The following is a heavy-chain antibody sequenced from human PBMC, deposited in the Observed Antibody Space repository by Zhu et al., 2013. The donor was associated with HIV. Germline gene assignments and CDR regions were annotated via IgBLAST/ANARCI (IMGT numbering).Heavy chain of an antibody. J-gene: IGHJ4*02. V-gene: IGHV1-46*02. CDR3: ARGEGPLAYDYIWGPFDY. CDR1: GYNFYSYY. Sequence: EQLLQSGIETRKFGASVKLSCEASGYNFYSYYVHWVRQAPGQEFEWMGEINPLTGGTSFAEKFRGRIAMTSDTSAETVSVELSGLKVDDTAVYYCARGEGPLAYDYIWGPFDYWGQGTLVTVSS. CDR2: INPLTGGT. D-gene: IGHD3-16*01.